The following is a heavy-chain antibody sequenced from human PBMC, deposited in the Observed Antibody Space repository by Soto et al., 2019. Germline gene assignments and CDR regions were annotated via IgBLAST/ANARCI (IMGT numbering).Heavy chain of an antibody. V-gene: IGHV3-23*01. J-gene: IGHJ4*02. CDR3: AKDSGPPGDFWSGYLREQYTDY. CDR1: GFTFSSYA. D-gene: IGHD3-3*01. CDR2: ISGSGGST. Sequence: PGGSLRLSCAASGFTFSSYAMSWVRQAPGKGLGWVSAISGSGGSTYYADSVKGRFTISRDNSKNTLYLQMNSLRAEDTAVYYCAKDSGPPGDFWSGYLREQYTDYWGQGTLVTVSS.